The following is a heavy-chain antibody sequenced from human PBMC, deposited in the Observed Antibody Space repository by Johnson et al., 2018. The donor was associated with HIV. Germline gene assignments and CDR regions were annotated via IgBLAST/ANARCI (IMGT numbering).Heavy chain of an antibody. CDR1: GFTVRNKY. CDR3: ATGRLVGATTYVSFDI. CDR2: IKQDGSEK. J-gene: IGHJ3*02. D-gene: IGHD1-26*01. Sequence: VQLVESGGGLVHPGGSLRLSCAASGFTVRNKYMSWVRQAPGLGLEWVAYIKQDGSEKCYVDSVKGRFTISRDNAKNSLYLQMNNLRSEDTAMYYCATGRLVGATTYVSFDILGQGTMVTVSS. V-gene: IGHV3-7*03.